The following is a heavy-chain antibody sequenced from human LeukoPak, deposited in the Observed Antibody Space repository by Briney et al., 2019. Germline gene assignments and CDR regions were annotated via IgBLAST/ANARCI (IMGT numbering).Heavy chain of an antibody. J-gene: IGHJ4*02. Sequence: ASVKVSRKASGYTFTSYYMHWVRQAPGQGLEWMGIINPSGGSTSYAQKFQGRVTMTRDTSTSTVYMELSSLRSEDTAVYYCAVDVDTAMVTPALDYWGQGTLVTVSS. V-gene: IGHV1-46*01. CDR1: GYTFTSYY. D-gene: IGHD5-18*01. CDR3: AVDVDTAMVTPALDY. CDR2: INPSGGST.